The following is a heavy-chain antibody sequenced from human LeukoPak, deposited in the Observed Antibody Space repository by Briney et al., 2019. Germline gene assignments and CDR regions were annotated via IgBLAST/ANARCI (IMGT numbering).Heavy chain of an antibody. J-gene: IGHJ3*02. D-gene: IGHD6-19*01. V-gene: IGHV4-38-2*01. CDR1: GYSISSGYY. CDR3: ARRLEYSSGWYGNDAFDI. Sequence: PSETLSLTCAVSGYSISSGYYWGWIRQPPGQGLEWIGSIYHSGSTYYNPSLKSRVTISVDTSKNQFSLKLSSVTAADTAVYYCARRLEYSSGWYGNDAFDIWGQGTMVTVSS. CDR2: IYHSGST.